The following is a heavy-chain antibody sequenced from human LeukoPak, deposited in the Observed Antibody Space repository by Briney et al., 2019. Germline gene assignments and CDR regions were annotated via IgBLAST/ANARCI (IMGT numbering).Heavy chain of an antibody. Sequence: SQTLSLTCAVYGGSFSGYYWSWISQPPGKGREWNGEINHSGSTNYNPSLKRQVTISVDTSKNQFSLKLSSVTAADTAVYYCARDRGTTGTTDGFDPWGQGTLVTVSS. CDR1: GGSFSGYY. D-gene: IGHD1-1*01. CDR3: ARDRGTTGTTDGFDP. V-gene: IGHV4-34*01. CDR2: INHSGST. J-gene: IGHJ5*02.